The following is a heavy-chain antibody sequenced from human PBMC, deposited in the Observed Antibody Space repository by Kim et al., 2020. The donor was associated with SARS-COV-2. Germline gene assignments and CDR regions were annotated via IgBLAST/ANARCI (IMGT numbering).Heavy chain of an antibody. CDR3: ARGGGRGIVVVPAAEFDY. V-gene: IGHV6-1*01. CDR2: TYYRSKWYP. CDR1: GDSVSSTSAA. Sequence: SQTLSLTCAISGDSVSSTSAAWNWIRQSPSRGLEWLGRTYYRSKWYPDYAVSVKSRMTINPDTSKNQFSLQLNSVTPDDTAVYYCARGGGRGIVVVPAAEFDYWGQGSLVTVSS. D-gene: IGHD2-2*01. J-gene: IGHJ4*02.